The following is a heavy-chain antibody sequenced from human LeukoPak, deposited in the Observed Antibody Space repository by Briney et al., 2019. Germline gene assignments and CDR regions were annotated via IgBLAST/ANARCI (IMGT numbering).Heavy chain of an antibody. J-gene: IGHJ4*02. V-gene: IGHV3-23*01. CDR3: ARGTVKNRGFDY. CDR1: GFFFNTNA. CDR2: IGNSDET. Sequence: GGSLRLSCAASGFFFNTNAMSWVRQAPGMGLEWVAAIGNSDETYYADAVKGRFTISRDTSKNTLFLQMNSLRAEDTAVYYCARGTVKNRGFDYWGQGTLVTVSS. D-gene: IGHD1-14*01.